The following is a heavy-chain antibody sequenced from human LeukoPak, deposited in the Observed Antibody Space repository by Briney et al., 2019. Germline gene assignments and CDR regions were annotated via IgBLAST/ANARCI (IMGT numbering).Heavy chain of an antibody. CDR1: GFTFTSYW. J-gene: IGHJ5*01. CDR3: ARALAVAGTGGFDS. Sequence: PGGSLRLSCAAFGFTFTSYWMHWVRQAPGKGLVWVSRINTDGSSTSYADSVKGRFTISRDNAKNTLYLQMSSLRAEDTAVYYCARALAVAGTGGFDSWGQGTLVTVSS. D-gene: IGHD6-19*01. V-gene: IGHV3-74*01. CDR2: INTDGSST.